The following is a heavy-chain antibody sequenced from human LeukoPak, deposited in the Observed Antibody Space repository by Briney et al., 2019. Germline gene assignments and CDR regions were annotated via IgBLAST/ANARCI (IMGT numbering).Heavy chain of an antibody. J-gene: IGHJ5*02. CDR3: ARGCIGGSCWSRNWFDP. CDR2: IKSDGSWT. Sequence: PGGSLRLSCAASGFTFSSYWMNWVRQAPGRGLVWVSTIKSDGSWTTYADSVKGRFTISRDNAKNSLSLQMNSLRDEDTAVYYCARGCIGGSCWSRNWFDPWGQGTLVTVSS. CDR1: GFTFSSYW. V-gene: IGHV3-74*01. D-gene: IGHD2-15*01.